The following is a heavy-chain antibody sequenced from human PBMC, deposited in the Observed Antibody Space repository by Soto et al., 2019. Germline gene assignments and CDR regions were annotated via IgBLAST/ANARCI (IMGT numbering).Heavy chain of an antibody. Sequence: SQTLSLTCAVSGASVSSNNIAWNWLRQSPWRGLEWLGRTYYRSKWYNEYAVSVRSRITINLDTSKNQFSLQLNSVTPEDTAVYYCARGRCSTFECWGQGPKVAVAS. CDR3: ARGRCSTFEC. V-gene: IGHV6-1*01. CDR1: GASVSSNNIA. CDR2: TYYRSKWYN. D-gene: IGHD2-8*01. J-gene: IGHJ4*02.